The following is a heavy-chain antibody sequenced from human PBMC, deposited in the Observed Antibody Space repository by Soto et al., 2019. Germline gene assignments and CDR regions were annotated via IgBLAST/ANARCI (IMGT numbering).Heavy chain of an antibody. CDR2: MNPNSGNT. Sequence: ASVKVSCKASGYTFTSYDINWVRQATGQGLEWMGWMNPNSGNTGYAQKFQGRVTMTRSTSISTAYMELSSLRSEDTAVYYCARSSSSWAYYYYYGMDVWGQGTTVTVSS. CDR1: GYTFTSYD. J-gene: IGHJ6*02. CDR3: ARSSSSWAYYYYYGMDV. D-gene: IGHD6-13*01. V-gene: IGHV1-8*01.